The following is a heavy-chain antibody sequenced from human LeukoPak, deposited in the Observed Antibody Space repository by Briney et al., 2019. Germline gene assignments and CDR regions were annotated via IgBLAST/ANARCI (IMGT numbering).Heavy chain of an antibody. CDR2: ISYDGSNK. D-gene: IGHD6-6*01. Sequence: GGSLRLSCAASGFTFSSYAMHWVRQAPGKGLEWVAVISYDGSNKYYADSVKGRFTISRDNSKNTLYLQMNSLRAEDTAVYYCAREPTIKYSSSSYFDYWGQGTLVTVSS. J-gene: IGHJ4*02. V-gene: IGHV3-30-3*01. CDR1: GFTFSSYA. CDR3: AREPTIKYSSSSYFDY.